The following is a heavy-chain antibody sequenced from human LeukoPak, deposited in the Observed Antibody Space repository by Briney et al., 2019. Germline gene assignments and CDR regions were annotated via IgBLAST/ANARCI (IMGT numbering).Heavy chain of an antibody. CDR2: MNPISGNT. V-gene: IGHV1-8*01. Sequence: GASVTVSCKASGYTFTSYDINWVRQATGQWLEWMGWMNPISGNTGYAQKFQGRVTMTRNAAISTAYMELSSLRSEDTAVYYFARGAAMTVATLNYYYYMYVCGKGTTVTVSS. D-gene: IGHD4-11*01. CDR3: ARGAAMTVATLNYYYYMYV. J-gene: IGHJ6*03. CDR1: GYTFTSYD.